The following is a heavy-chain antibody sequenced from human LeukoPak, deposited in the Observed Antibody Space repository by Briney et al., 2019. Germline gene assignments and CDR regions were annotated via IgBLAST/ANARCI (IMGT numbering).Heavy chain of an antibody. J-gene: IGHJ3*02. CDR3: ARDCPYSNYGLHAFDI. Sequence: GGSLRLSCTASGFTFGDYAMTWVRQSPGKGLEWLANIKQDGSEKHYVDSVKGRFTISRDNTKNSLYLQMNSLRAEDTAVYYCARDCPYSNYGLHAFDIWGQGTMVTVSS. V-gene: IGHV3-7*01. D-gene: IGHD4-11*01. CDR2: IKQDGSEK. CDR1: GFTFGDYA.